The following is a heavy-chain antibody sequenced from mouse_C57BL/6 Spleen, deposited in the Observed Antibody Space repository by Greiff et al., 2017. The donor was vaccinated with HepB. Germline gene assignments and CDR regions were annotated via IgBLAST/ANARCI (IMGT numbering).Heavy chain of an antibody. Sequence: QVQLKQPGAELVKPGASVKLSCKASGYTFTSYWMHWVKQRPGQGLEWIGMIHPNSGSTNYNEKFKSKATLTVDKSSSTAYMQLSSLTSEDSAVYYCANEGYDGYYFDYWGQGTTLTVSS. D-gene: IGHD2-3*01. CDR2: IHPNSGST. J-gene: IGHJ2*01. V-gene: IGHV1-64*01. CDR3: ANEGYDGYYFDY. CDR1: GYTFTSYW.